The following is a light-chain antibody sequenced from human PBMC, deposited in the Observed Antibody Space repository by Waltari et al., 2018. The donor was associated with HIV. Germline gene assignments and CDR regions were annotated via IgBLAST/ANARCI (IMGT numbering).Light chain of an antibody. J-gene: IGLJ2*01. V-gene: IGLV2-8*01. CDR1: RSDIGDYSY. Sequence: QSALTQPPSASGSPEQSVTISCTGTRSDIGDYSYVSWYQQHPGKAPKLLIYEVNKRPSWVPDRFSGSKSGDTASLTVSGLQAEDEADYYCTSYGGRNNRVLFGGGTRLTVL. CDR3: TSYGGRNNRVL. CDR2: EVN.